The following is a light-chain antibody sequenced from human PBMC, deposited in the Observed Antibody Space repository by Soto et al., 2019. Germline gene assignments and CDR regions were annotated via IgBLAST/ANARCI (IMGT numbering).Light chain of an antibody. CDR2: RAS. J-gene: IGKJ2*01. CDR3: QQYNFWPHS. V-gene: IGKV3-15*01. CDR1: QSVRDN. Sequence: AQSPSSLSASVEDRVTLSCRASQSVRDNLAWYQQKPGQAPRLLIYRASIRATGVPARFSGSGSGTEFTLTISGLQSEDVSIYFCQQYNFWPHSFGQGTKVDIK.